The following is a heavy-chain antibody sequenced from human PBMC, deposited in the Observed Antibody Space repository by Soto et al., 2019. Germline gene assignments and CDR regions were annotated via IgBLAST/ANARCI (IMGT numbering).Heavy chain of an antibody. CDR1: GYTFTRYG. CDR3: ARDPRLKIAARVGVDWFDP. V-gene: IGHV1-18*01. CDR2: ISAYNGNT. D-gene: IGHD6-6*01. J-gene: IGHJ5*02. Sequence: ASVKVSCKASGYTFTRYGISWVRHAPGQGLEWMGWISAYNGNTNYAQKLQGRVTMTTDTSTSTAYMELRSLRSDDTAVYYCARDPRLKIAARVGVDWFDPWGQGTLVTVSS.